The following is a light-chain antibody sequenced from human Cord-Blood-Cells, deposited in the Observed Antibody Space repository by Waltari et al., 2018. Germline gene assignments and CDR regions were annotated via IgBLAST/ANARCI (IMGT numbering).Light chain of an antibody. CDR1: SRDGGGYHY. Sequence: QSALTHTASVSGSPGQSITLSCTGTSRDGGGYHYVPWYQPHPGKAPKLMIYDVSNRPSGVSNRFSGSKSGNTASLTISGLQAEDEADYYCSSYTSSSTYVFGTGTKVTVL. V-gene: IGLV2-14*03. CDR3: SSYTSSSTYV. J-gene: IGLJ1*01. CDR2: DVS.